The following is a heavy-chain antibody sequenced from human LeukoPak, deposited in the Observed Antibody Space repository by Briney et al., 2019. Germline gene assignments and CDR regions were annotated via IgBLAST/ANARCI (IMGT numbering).Heavy chain of an antibody. V-gene: IGHV1-8*01. J-gene: IGHJ6*03. CDR1: GYTFTSYD. Sequence: ASVKVSCKASGYTFTSYDINWVRQATGQGLEWMGWMNPNSGNTGYAQKFQGRVTMTRNTSISTAYMELSSLRSEDTAVYYCARETVWFGEFHDHYYYMDVWGKGTTVTISS. D-gene: IGHD3-10*01. CDR2: MNPNSGNT. CDR3: ARETVWFGEFHDHYYYMDV.